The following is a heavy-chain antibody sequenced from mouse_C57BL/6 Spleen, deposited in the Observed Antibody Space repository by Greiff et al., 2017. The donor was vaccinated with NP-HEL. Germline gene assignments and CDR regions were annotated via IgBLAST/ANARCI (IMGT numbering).Heavy chain of an antibody. CDR1: GYAFSSYW. Sequence: VQLVESGAELVKPGASVKISCKASGYAFSSYWMNWVKQRPGKGLEWIGQIYPGDGDTNYNGKFKGKATLTADKSSSTAYMQLSSLTSEDSAVYFCARLETYYSNPAWFAYWGQGTLVTVSA. V-gene: IGHV1-80*01. D-gene: IGHD2-5*01. CDR3: ARLETYYSNPAWFAY. CDR2: IYPGDGDT. J-gene: IGHJ3*01.